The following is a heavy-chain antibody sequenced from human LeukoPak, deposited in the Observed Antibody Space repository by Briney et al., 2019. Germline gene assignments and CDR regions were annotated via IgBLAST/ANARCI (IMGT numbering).Heavy chain of an antibody. V-gene: IGHV3-7*01. J-gene: IGHJ3*02. Sequence: GGALILSRAGSVVTSRIYWMHCVPRAPGKGLEWVANINQHGSEKYYADAGKGRFTIFRDNANVSVYLQMNSLSAEDTAVYYCARRFYDWFLGGGGSLDIWGQGTMVPVSS. CDR1: VVTSRIYW. CDR2: INQHGSEK. D-gene: IGHD3-9*01. CDR3: ARRFYDWFLGGGGSLDI.